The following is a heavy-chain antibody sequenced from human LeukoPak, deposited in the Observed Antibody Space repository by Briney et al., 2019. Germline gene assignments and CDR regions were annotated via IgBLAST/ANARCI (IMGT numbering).Heavy chain of an antibody. Sequence: PSETLSLTCTVSGGWISSGGYYWSWIRQHPGKGLEWIGYIYYSGSTYYNPSLKSRVTISVDTSKNQFPLKLSSVTAADTAVYYCASGARGYSYGYVDYWGQGTLVTVSS. V-gene: IGHV4-31*03. CDR2: IYYSGST. D-gene: IGHD5-18*01. CDR3: ASGARGYSYGYVDY. CDR1: GGWISSGGYY. J-gene: IGHJ4*02.